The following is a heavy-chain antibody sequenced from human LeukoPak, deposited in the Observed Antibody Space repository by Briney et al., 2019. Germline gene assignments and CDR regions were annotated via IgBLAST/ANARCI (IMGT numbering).Heavy chain of an antibody. CDR2: ISGSGGST. CDR1: GFTFSSYA. V-gene: IGHV3-23*01. CDR3: AKDFWSGYYVDVFDY. J-gene: IGHJ4*02. D-gene: IGHD3-3*01. Sequence: GGSLRLSCAASGFTFSSYAMSWVRQAPGKGLEWVSAISGSGGSTYYADSVKGRFTISRDNSKNTLYLQMNSLRAEDTAVYYCAKDFWSGYYVDVFDYWGQGTLVTVSS.